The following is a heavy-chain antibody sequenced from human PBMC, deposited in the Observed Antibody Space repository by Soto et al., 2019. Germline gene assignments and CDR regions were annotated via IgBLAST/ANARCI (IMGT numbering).Heavy chain of an antibody. V-gene: IGHV1-69*12. CDR3: AREPGAVAVAGSACAY. Sequence: QVQLVQSGAEVKKPGSSVKVSCKASGGTFSSYATSWVRQAPGRGLEWMGGISPMFGTAHHAQKFQGRATIAADEATCTDYMELSSLNSEVTAVYYLAREPGAVAVAGSACAYWGQGSLVIVSP. CDR2: ISPMFGTA. D-gene: IGHD6-19*01. CDR1: GGTFSSYA. J-gene: IGHJ4*02.